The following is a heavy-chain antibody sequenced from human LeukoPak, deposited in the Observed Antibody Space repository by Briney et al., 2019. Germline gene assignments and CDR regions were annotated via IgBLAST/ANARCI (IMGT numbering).Heavy chain of an antibody. V-gene: IGHV4-59*01. CDR1: GGSISSYY. J-gene: IGHJ5*02. CDR3: ARAGWVVAVAEDWFDP. Sequence: SETLSLTCTVSGGSISSYYWSWIRQPPGKGLEWIGYIYYSGSTNYNPSLKSRVTISVDTSKNQFSLKLSSVTAADTAVYYCARAGWVVAVAEDWFDPWGQGTLVTVSS. CDR2: IYYSGST. D-gene: IGHD6-19*01.